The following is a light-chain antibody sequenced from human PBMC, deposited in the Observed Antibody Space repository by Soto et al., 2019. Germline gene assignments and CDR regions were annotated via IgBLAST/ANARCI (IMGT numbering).Light chain of an antibody. Sequence: EIVLTQSPATLSLSPWEIATLSCRASPSVSSYLAWYQQKPGQAPRLLIYDASNRATGIPARFSGSGSGTDFTLTISSLEPEDFAVYYCQQRSNWPLTFGGGTKVEIK. V-gene: IGKV3-11*01. J-gene: IGKJ4*01. CDR1: PSVSSY. CDR2: DAS. CDR3: QQRSNWPLT.